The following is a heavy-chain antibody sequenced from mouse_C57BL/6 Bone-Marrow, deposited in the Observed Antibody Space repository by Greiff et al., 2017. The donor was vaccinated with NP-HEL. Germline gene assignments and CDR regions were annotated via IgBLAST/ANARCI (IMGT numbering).Heavy chain of an antibody. CDR2: IDPANGNT. CDR3: ARPFITTVVDDSYAMDY. V-gene: IGHV14-3*01. CDR1: GFNIKNTY. D-gene: IGHD1-1*01. Sequence: EVQLQQSVAELVRPGASVKLSCTASGFNIKNTYMHWVKQRPEQGLEWIGRIDPANGNTKYAPKFQGKATITADTSSNAAYLQLSSLTSEDTAIYYCARPFITTVVDDSYAMDYWGQGTSVTVSS. J-gene: IGHJ4*01.